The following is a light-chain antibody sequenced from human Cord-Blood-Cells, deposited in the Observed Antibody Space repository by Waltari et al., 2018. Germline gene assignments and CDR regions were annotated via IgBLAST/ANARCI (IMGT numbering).Light chain of an antibody. V-gene: IGKV4-1*01. Sequence: DIQMSQSPASLAGSLSDRASINCKSSQSVLYSSNNKNYLAWYQQKPGQPPKLLIYWASTRESGVPDRFSGSGSGTDFTLTISSLQSEDVAVYYCQQYYSTPITFGQGTRLEIK. CDR2: WAS. J-gene: IGKJ5*01. CDR3: QQYYSTPIT. CDR1: QSVLYSSNNKNY.